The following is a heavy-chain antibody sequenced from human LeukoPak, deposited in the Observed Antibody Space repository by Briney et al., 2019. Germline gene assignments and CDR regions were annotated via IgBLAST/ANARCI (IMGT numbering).Heavy chain of an antibody. D-gene: IGHD3-22*01. J-gene: IGHJ4*02. CDR3: ARVYYYDSSGYLKPFDC. CDR1: GFTFSSYG. V-gene: IGHV3-30*02. Sequence: GGSLRLSCAASGFTFSSYGMHWVRQAPGKGLEWVSFIRYDGSNKYYADSVKGRFTISRDNSKNTLYLQMNSLRAEDTAVYYCARVYYYDSSGYLKPFDCLGRGSLVAVPS. CDR2: IRYDGSNK.